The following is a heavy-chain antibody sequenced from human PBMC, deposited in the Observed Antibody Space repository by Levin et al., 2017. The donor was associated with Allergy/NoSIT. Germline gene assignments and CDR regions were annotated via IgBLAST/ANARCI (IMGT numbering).Heavy chain of an antibody. Sequence: KVSCKGSGYSFTTYWIGWVRQLPGKGLEWMGIIYPGDSDTRYSPSFQGQVTISADKSINIAYLQWSSLKASDTAIYYCARRGFCSGGGCSSAPFDYWGQGTLVTVSP. CDR3: ARRGFCSGGGCSSAPFDY. V-gene: IGHV5-51*01. J-gene: IGHJ4*02. D-gene: IGHD2-15*01. CDR2: IYPGDSDT. CDR1: GYSFTTYW.